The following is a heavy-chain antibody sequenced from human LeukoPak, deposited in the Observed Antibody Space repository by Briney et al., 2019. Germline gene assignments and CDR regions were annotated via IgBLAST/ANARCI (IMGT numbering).Heavy chain of an antibody. CDR2: IYHSGST. Sequence: PSETLSLTCAVSGGSISSSNWWSWVRQPPGKGLEWIGEIYHSGSTNYNPSLKSRVTISVDKSKNQFSLKLSSVTAADTAVYYCAKGMWQQLVRVNFDYWGQGTLVTVSS. D-gene: IGHD6-13*01. J-gene: IGHJ4*02. CDR1: GGSISSSNW. V-gene: IGHV4-4*02. CDR3: AKGMWQQLVRVNFDY.